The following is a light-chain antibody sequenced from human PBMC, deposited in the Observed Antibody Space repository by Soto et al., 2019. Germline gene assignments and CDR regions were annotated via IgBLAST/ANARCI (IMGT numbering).Light chain of an antibody. V-gene: IGKV1-5*03. CDR2: RAS. CDR3: QQYRDYPFT. Sequence: DIQMTQSPSTLSVSVGDRVTTTCRASQSVYTYLAWYQHKPGEAPNLLIYRASNLRNGVPSRFSGSGSGTEFTLAISSLQPDDFATYYCQQYRDYPFTFGQGTK. CDR1: QSVYTY. J-gene: IGKJ2*01.